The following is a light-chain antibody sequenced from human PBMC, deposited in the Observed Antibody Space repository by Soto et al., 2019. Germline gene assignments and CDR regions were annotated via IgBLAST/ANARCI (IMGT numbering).Light chain of an antibody. CDR1: SSDVGGYNY. Sequence: QSVLTQPASVSGSPGQSITISCTGTSSDVGGYNYVSWYQQHPGKAPKLMIYEVSNRPSGVSNRFSGSKSGNTASLTISGLQAEEEAAYYCASYTRRSSYVFGTGTKVTV. CDR2: EVS. CDR3: ASYTRRSSYV. V-gene: IGLV2-14*01. J-gene: IGLJ1*01.